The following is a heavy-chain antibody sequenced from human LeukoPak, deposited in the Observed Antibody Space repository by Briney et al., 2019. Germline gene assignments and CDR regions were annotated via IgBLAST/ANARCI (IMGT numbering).Heavy chain of an antibody. Sequence: GGSLRLFCAASGFTFSSHSMNWVRQAPGKGLEWVSYISSSSSSTIYYADSVKGRFTISRDNAKNSLYLQMNSLRAEDTAVYYCARGAYYYEDWGQGTLVTVSS. CDR3: ARGAYYYED. CDR1: GFTFSSHS. CDR2: ISSSSSSTI. J-gene: IGHJ4*02. V-gene: IGHV3-48*01. D-gene: IGHD3-22*01.